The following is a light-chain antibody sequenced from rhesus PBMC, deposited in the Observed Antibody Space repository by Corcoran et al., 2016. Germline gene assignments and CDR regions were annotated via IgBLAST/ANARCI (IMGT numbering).Light chain of an antibody. J-gene: IGKJ4*01. CDR2: KAS. V-gene: IGKV1-74*01. Sequence: DIQMTQSPSSLSASVGDRVTITCRASENVNNYLNWYQQQPGKAPKLLNYKASTLQSGVPSRFSGSGYRTDYTFTISSLQPEDVATYYCQHGYGTPLTFGGGTKVEIK. CDR3: QHGYGTPLT. CDR1: ENVNNY.